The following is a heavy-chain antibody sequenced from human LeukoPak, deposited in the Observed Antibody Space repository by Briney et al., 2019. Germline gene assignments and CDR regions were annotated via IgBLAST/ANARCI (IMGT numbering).Heavy chain of an antibody. D-gene: IGHD3-22*01. CDR2: IRYDGSNK. V-gene: IGHV3-30*02. J-gene: IGHJ4*02. CDR3: AKEHLHYYDSSGYFDY. Sequence: PGGSLRLSCAASGFTFSSYGMHWVRQAPGKGLEWVAFIRYDGSNKYYADSVKGRFTISRDNSKNTLYLQMNSLRAEDTAVYYCAKEHLHYYDSSGYFDYWGQGTLVTVSS. CDR1: GFTFSSYG.